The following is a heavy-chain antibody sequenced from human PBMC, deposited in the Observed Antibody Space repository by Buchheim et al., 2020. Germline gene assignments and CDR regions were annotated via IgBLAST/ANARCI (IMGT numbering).Heavy chain of an antibody. V-gene: IGHV3-33*01. D-gene: IGHD3-22*01. CDR2: IWYDGSNK. CDR1: GFTFSSYG. Sequence: QVQLVESGGGVVQPGRSLRLSCAASGFTFSSYGMHWVRQAPGKGLEWVAVIWYDGSNKYYADSVKGRFTISRDNSKNTLYLQMNSLRAEDTAVYYCARGALYCYDSSGYRSIGYYFDYWGQGTL. CDR3: ARGALYCYDSSGYRSIGYYFDY. J-gene: IGHJ4*02.